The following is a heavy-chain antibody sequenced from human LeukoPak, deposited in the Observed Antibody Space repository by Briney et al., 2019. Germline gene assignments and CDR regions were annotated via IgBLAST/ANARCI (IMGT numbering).Heavy chain of an antibody. D-gene: IGHD5-12*01. Sequence: SGGSLRLSCAASGFIFSDYYMSWIRQAPGKGLEWVSYITSSSSYTNYAESVKGRFTISRDNAKTSLYLQMNSLRAEDTAVYYCARGPVDRVATITWYFDLWGRGTLVTVSS. V-gene: IGHV3-11*06. CDR3: ARGPVDRVATITWYFDL. CDR2: ITSSSSYT. J-gene: IGHJ2*01. CDR1: GFIFSDYY.